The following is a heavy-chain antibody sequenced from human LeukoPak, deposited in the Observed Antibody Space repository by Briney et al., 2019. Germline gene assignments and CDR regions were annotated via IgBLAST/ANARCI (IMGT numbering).Heavy chain of an antibody. CDR1: GYTLTELS. D-gene: IGHD5-24*01. CDR2: FDPEDGET. CDR3: ATDKDGYNLDAFDI. V-gene: IGHV1-24*01. Sequence: GASVKVSCKVSGYTLTELSMHWVRQAPGKGLEWMGGFDPEDGETIYAQKFQGRVTMTEDTSTDTAYMELSSLRSEDTAVYYCATDKDGYNLDAFDIWGQGTMVTVSS. J-gene: IGHJ3*02.